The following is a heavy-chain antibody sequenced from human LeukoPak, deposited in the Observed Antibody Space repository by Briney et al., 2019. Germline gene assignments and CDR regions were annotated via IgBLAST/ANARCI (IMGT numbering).Heavy chain of an antibody. CDR3: ARVHCSSTSCLGDYYYYYYMDV. J-gene: IGHJ6*03. Sequence: PSETLSLTCTVSGYSISSGYYWGWIRQPPGKGLEWIGSIYHSGSTYYNPSLKSRVTISVDTSKNQFSLKLSSVTAADTAVYYCARVHCSSTSCLGDYYYYYYMDVWGKGTTVTVSS. CDR2: IYHSGST. D-gene: IGHD2-2*01. V-gene: IGHV4-38-2*02. CDR1: GYSISSGYY.